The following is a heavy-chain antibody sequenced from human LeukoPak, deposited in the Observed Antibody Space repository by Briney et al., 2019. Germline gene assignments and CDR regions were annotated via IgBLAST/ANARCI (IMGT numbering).Heavy chain of an antibody. CDR3: ARAGYYYDSSGYFN. V-gene: IGHV3-11*04. Sequence: GGSLGLSXAASGFTFSDYYMSWIRQAPGKGLEWVSYFGSSGGPIYYADSVKGRFTISRDNAKNSLYLQMNSLRAEDTTVYYCARAGYYYDSSGYFNWGQGTLVTVSS. D-gene: IGHD3-22*01. CDR2: FGSSGGPI. J-gene: IGHJ4*02. CDR1: GFTFSDYY.